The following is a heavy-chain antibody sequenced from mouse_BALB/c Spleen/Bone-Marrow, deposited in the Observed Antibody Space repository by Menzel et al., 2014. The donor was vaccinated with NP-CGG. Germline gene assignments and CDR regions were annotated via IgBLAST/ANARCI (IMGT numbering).Heavy chain of an antibody. CDR2: IYYSGTI. CDR1: GISITTGNYR. V-gene: IGHV3-5*02. CDR3: ARYGNYFDY. J-gene: IGHJ2*01. Sequence: EVMLVESGPGLVKPSQPVSLTCTVTGISITTGNYRWSWIRQFPGNKLEWIGYIYYSGTITYNPSLTSRTTITRDTSKNQFFLEMNSLTAEDTATYYCARYGNYFDYWGRGTTLTVSS. D-gene: IGHD2-1*01.